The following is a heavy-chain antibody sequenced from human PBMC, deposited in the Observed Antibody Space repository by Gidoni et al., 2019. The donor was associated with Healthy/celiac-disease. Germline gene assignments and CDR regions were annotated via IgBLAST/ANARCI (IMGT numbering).Heavy chain of an antibody. D-gene: IGHD2-21*02. CDR3: ACISVVTAIFDY. V-gene: IGHV4-39*01. CDR1: GGSISSSSYY. Sequence: QLQLQESGPGLVKPSETLSLTCTVSGGSISSSSYYWGWLRQPPGKGLEWIGSIYYSGSTYYNPSLKSRVTISVDTSKNQFSLKLSSVTAADTAVYYCACISVVTAIFDYWGQGTLVTVSS. J-gene: IGHJ4*02. CDR2: IYYSGST.